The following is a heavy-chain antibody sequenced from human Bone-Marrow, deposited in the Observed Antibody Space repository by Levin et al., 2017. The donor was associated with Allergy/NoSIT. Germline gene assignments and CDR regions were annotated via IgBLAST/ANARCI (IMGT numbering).Heavy chain of an antibody. V-gene: IGHV3-23*01. Sequence: GESLKISCAASGFTFSSYAMSWVRQAPGKGLEWVSSISGSGTITHYAESVKGRFTISRDISKNMLHLQMNSLRAEDTAIYFCATEGLAVAGYYVDSWGQGTLVTVSS. CDR3: ATEGLAVAGYYVDS. CDR1: GFTFSSYA. CDR2: ISGSGTIT. J-gene: IGHJ4*02. D-gene: IGHD6-19*01.